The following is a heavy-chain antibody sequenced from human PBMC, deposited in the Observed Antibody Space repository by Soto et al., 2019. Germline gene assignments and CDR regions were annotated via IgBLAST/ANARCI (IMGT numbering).Heavy chain of an antibody. CDR2: ISAYNGNT. D-gene: IGHD5-18*01. CDR3: ARGSDVDTAMVPIDY. J-gene: IGHJ4*02. Sequence: QVQLVQSGAEVKKPGASVKVSCKASGYTFTSYGISWVRQAPGQGLEWMGWISAYNGNTNYAQKLQVRVTMTTDTSXXTAYMELRSLRSDDTAVYYCARGSDVDTAMVPIDYWGQGTLVTVSS. CDR1: GYTFTSYG. V-gene: IGHV1-18*01.